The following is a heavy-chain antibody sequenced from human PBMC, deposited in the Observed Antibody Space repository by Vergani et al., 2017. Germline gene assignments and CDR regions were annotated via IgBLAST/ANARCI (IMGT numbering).Heavy chain of an antibody. J-gene: IGHJ4*02. D-gene: IGHD1-26*01. CDR2: ISGSGGST. Sequence: EVQLLESGGGLVQPGGSLRLSCAASGFTFSSYAMSWVRQAPGKGLEWVSAISGSGGSTYYADSVKGRFTISRDNAKNSLYLQMNSLRAEDTALYYCAKLSGVGATLRSATDFDYWGQGTLVTVSS. CDR3: AKLSGVGATLRSATDFDY. CDR1: GFTFSSYA. V-gene: IGHV3-23*01.